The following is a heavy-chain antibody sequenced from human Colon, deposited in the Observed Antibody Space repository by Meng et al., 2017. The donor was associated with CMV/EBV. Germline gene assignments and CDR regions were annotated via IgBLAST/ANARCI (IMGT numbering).Heavy chain of an antibody. CDR1: GFTVNSAY. CDR2: IYSGGHT. CDR3: AKHIVASISEDGLGT. D-gene: IGHD5-12*01. J-gene: IGHJ1*01. Sequence: GESLKISCAASGFTVNSAYMSWVRQAPGKGLEWVSIIYSGGHTYYADSVKGRFTLSRDNSKNTVHLQMTNLGSDDTAVYYCAKHIVASISEDGLGTWGQGTLVTVSS. V-gene: IGHV3-66*02.